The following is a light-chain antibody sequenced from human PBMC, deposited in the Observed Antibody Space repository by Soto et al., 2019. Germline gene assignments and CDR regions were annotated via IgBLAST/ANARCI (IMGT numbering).Light chain of an antibody. Sequence: DIQMTQSPSSLSASVGDRITITCRASQSISRYLNWYQHKPGKAPKLLINAASSLERGVPSRCSGGGSGTDFTLNISSLQPDDFATYYCQQNYRATPWTFGQGTKVDIK. CDR3: QQNYRATPWT. CDR1: QSISRY. CDR2: AAS. J-gene: IGKJ1*01. V-gene: IGKV1-39*01.